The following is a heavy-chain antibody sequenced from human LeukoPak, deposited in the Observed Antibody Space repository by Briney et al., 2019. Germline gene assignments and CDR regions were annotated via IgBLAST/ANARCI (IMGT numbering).Heavy chain of an antibody. Sequence: GGSLRLSCAGSGFTLSSNWMHWVRQAPGKGLEWVANIKQDGSEKYYVDSVKGRFTISRDNAKNSLYLQMNSLRAEDTAVYYCASETGWALDYWGQGTLVTVSS. CDR1: GFTLSSNW. D-gene: IGHD1-14*01. V-gene: IGHV3-7*01. CDR2: IKQDGSEK. CDR3: ASETGWALDY. J-gene: IGHJ4*02.